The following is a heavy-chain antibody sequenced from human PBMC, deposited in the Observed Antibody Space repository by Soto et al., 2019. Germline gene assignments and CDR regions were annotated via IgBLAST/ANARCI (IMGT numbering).Heavy chain of an antibody. CDR3: ARGGFGVAVANFDS. CDR1: GYTFTDYY. Sequence: GASVKVSCKASGYTFTDYYMHWLRQAPGQGLECMGWINPNNGDTNYAQKFQGRVTMTRNQFSLQLNSVTPEDTAVYYCARGGFGVAVANFDSWGQGTLVTVSS. J-gene: IGHJ4*02. D-gene: IGHD6-19*01. V-gene: IGHV1-2*02. CDR2: INPNNGDT.